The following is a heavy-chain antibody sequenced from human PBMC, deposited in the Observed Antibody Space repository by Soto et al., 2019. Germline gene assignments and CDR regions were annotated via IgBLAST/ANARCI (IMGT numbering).Heavy chain of an antibody. CDR3: ARSKYSISSFDY. CDR1: GFSLSTDDVG. Sequence: SGPTRVNPTQPLSLTCAFSGFSLSTDDVGVGWIRQPPGKALDWLAVIYWDDDKRYSPSLKSRLTITKDTSKNQVLLTMTNMDPVDTATYFCARSKYSISSFDYWGQGALVTVSS. CDR2: IYWDDDK. D-gene: IGHD6-6*01. V-gene: IGHV2-5*02. J-gene: IGHJ4*02.